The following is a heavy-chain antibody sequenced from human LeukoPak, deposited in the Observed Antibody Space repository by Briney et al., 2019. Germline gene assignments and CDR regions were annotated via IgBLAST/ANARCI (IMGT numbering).Heavy chain of an antibody. CDR3: VRDPRSSYYFDY. CDR2: MSYDGTNE. Sequence: PGGSLRLSCAASGFTFSSYAMRWVRQAPGKGLEWVAVMSYDGTNEYYADSVKGRFTLSRDNSKNTLYLQMNSLRAQDTGVYYCVRDPRSSYYFDYWGQGTLVTVSS. CDR1: GFTFSSYA. D-gene: IGHD6-13*01. J-gene: IGHJ4*02. V-gene: IGHV3-30-3*01.